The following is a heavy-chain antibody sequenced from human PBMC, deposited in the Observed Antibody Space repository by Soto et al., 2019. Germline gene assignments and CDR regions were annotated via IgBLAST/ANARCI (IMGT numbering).Heavy chain of an antibody. CDR2: LYGSGGGI. CDR3: AKDAVSRDGVWLAHD. Sequence: PGGSLRLSCAASGFSFSDYAMIWARQAPGKGLEWVSGLYGSGGGIHYADSVKGRFTISRDNYANSVYLQMNSLRVEDTAIYYCAKDAVSRDGVWLAHDWGQGTVVTVSS. V-gene: IGHV3-23*01. J-gene: IGHJ1*01. D-gene: IGHD5-12*01. CDR1: GFSFSDYA.